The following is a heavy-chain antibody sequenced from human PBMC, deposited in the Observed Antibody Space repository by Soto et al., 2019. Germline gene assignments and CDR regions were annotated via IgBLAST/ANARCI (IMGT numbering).Heavy chain of an antibody. D-gene: IGHD3-9*01. J-gene: IGHJ4*02. CDR2: IYYNGRT. Sequence: PSETLSPTCTVFGASIANTCNFWGWIRQSPGKGREWIGSIYYNGRTYYSPALRSRDTMSVDTPKNQFSLRLSSVTAADTALYYCARPQRRLVDGLDSWGQGTLVTVSS. CDR1: GASIANTCNF. V-gene: IGHV4-39*01. CDR3: ARPQRRLVDGLDS.